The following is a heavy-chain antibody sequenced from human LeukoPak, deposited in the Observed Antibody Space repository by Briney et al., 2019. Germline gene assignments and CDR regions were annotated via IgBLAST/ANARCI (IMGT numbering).Heavy chain of an antibody. J-gene: IGHJ3*02. CDR3: ARTYYYDSSGYFRDAFDI. CDR2: IYYSGST. D-gene: IGHD3-22*01. V-gene: IGHV4-30-2*05. Sequence: PSETLSLTCAVSGGSISSGGYSWSWIRQPPGKGLEWIGYIYYSGSTYYNPSLKSRVTVSVDTSKNQFSLKLSSVTAADTAVYYCARTYYYDSSGYFRDAFDIWGQGAMVTVSS. CDR1: GGSISSGGYS.